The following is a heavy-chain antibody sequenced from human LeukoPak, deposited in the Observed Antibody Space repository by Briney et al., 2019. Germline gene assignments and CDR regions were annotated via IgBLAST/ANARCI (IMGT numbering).Heavy chain of an antibody. D-gene: IGHD5-18*01. CDR3: ARGVRRQLWTD. V-gene: IGHV4-39*07. Sequence: PSETLSLTCTVSGGSISSSSYYWGWIRQPPGKGLEWIGEINHSGSANYNPSLKSRVTISVDTSKNQFSLKLSSVTAADTAVYYCARGVRRQLWTDWGQGTLVTVSS. CDR2: INHSGSA. CDR1: GGSISSSSYY. J-gene: IGHJ4*02.